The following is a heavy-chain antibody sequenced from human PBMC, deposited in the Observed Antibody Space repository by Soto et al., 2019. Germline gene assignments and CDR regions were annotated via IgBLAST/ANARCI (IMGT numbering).Heavy chain of an antibody. Sequence: QVHLQQWGAGLLKPSETLSLTCAVNGGAFNGYYWTWIRQSPGKGLQWIGEINHSGTVDYNPSLTSRVTFSIDPSKKQFSLTLTSVTAADTAVYYCARAGAALVRGSIGGFDYRGQGTLVTVSS. CDR2: INHSGTV. J-gene: IGHJ4*02. V-gene: IGHV4-34*01. D-gene: IGHD3-10*01. CDR1: GGAFNGYY. CDR3: ARAGAALVRGSIGGFDY.